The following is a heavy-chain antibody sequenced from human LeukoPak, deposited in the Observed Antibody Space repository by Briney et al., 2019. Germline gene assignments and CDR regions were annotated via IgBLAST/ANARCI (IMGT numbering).Heavy chain of an antibody. J-gene: IGHJ4*02. Sequence: GGSLRLSCAASGFTLSIYSMNWVRQAPGKGLEWVSSISGSSTYKYYADSVKGRFTISRDNAKNSLYLRMNSLRAEDTAVYYCARDPAAGTPPGYWGQGTLVTVSS. CDR3: ARDPAAGTPPGY. V-gene: IGHV3-21*01. CDR1: GFTLSIYS. CDR2: ISGSSTYK. D-gene: IGHD6-13*01.